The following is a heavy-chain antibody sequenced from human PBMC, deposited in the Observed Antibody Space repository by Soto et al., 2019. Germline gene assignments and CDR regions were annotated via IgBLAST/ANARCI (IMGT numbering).Heavy chain of an antibody. Sequence: QVQLVESGGGVVQPGRSLRVSCAASGFTFSSYGMHWVRQAPGKGLEWVSVIWYDGTNKYYADSVKGRFTISRDNSKNTLFLQVNSLRADDTDVYYCARAPGGAYSSYYFDYWGQGTLVTVSS. CDR2: IWYDGTNK. CDR3: ARAPGGAYSSYYFDY. V-gene: IGHV3-33*01. CDR1: GFTFSSYG. D-gene: IGHD2-8*02. J-gene: IGHJ4*02.